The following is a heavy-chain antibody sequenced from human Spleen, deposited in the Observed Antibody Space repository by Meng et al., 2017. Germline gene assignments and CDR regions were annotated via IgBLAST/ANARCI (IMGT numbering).Heavy chain of an antibody. V-gene: IGHV3-21*01. D-gene: IGHD3-10*01. J-gene: IGHJ3*02. Sequence: GESLKISCAASGFTVSSYSMNWVRQAPGKGLEWVSSFSSSATYIHYADSMKGRFTISRDNAKNSLYLQMNSLRAEDTAVYYCARDQGYGSGIYGDAFDIWGQGTMVTVSS. CDR2: FSSSATYI. CDR3: ARDQGYGSGIYGDAFDI. CDR1: GFTVSSYS.